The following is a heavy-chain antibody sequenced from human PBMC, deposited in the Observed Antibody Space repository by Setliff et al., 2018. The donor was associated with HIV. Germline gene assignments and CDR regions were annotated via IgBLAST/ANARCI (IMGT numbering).Heavy chain of an antibody. J-gene: IGHJ3*01. CDR1: GASIRSYY. CDR2: LYYSGST. D-gene: IGHD5-12*01. CDR3: ARIPWVATLWGGAFDL. Sequence: SETLSLTCIISGASIRSYYWAWIRQSPGRGLQYLGHLYYSGSTNYNPSLKSRITMSMDTSKNQFSLQLSSVTAADTAVYYCARIPWVATLWGGAFDLWGHGTMVTVSS. V-gene: IGHV4-59*01.